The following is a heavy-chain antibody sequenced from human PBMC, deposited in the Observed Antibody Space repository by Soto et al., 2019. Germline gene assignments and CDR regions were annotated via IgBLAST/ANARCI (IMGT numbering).Heavy chain of an antibody. D-gene: IGHD2-15*01. CDR1: GFTFSYYW. Sequence: EVRLVESEGGLVQPGGSLSLSCAASGFTFSYYWMHWVRHAPGQGLLWVSRIHSYASSTTYADSVKGRFTISRDNAKNRVSLQMNRLRVGARGVYFCGSGARGACDLWGQGTMVTVSS. CDR3: GSGARGACDL. CDR2: IHSYASST. J-gene: IGHJ3*01. V-gene: IGHV3-74*01.